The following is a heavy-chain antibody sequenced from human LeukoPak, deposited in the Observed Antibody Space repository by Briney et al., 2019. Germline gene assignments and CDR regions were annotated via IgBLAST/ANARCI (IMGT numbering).Heavy chain of an antibody. Sequence: PSETLSLTCAVYGGSFSGYYWSWIRQPPGKGLEWIGEINHSGSTNYNPSLKSRVTISVDTSKNQFSLKLSSVTAADTAVYCCANLVVTNLDAFDIWGQGTMVTVSS. CDR2: INHSGST. D-gene: IGHD3-22*01. V-gene: IGHV4-34*01. CDR3: ANLVVTNLDAFDI. CDR1: GGSFSGYY. J-gene: IGHJ3*02.